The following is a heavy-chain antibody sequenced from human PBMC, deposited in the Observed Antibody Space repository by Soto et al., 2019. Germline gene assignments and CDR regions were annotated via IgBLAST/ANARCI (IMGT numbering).Heavy chain of an antibody. Sequence: GGSLRLSCAASGFTFSSYGMHWVRQAPGKGLEWVAVISYDGSNKYYADSVKGRFTISRDNSKNTLYLQMNSLRAEDTAVYYCAKDRAHSSGWSHGMDVWGQGPTVTVSS. D-gene: IGHD6-19*01. CDR3: AKDRAHSSGWSHGMDV. J-gene: IGHJ6*02. CDR1: GFTFSSYG. V-gene: IGHV3-30*18. CDR2: ISYDGSNK.